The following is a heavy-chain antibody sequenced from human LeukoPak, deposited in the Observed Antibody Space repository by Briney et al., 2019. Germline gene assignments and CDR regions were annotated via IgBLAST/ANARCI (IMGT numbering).Heavy chain of an antibody. CDR1: GDTFRTYW. Sequence: GGSLRLSCAASGDTFRTYWMHWVRQAPGKGLEWVANINPDGSERYYVDSVTGRFTISRDNAKNSLFLQMNSLRVEDTAVYYCAGRYFGNWGQGTLVTVSS. CDR3: AGRYFGN. V-gene: IGHV3-7*03. CDR2: INPDGSER. J-gene: IGHJ4*02.